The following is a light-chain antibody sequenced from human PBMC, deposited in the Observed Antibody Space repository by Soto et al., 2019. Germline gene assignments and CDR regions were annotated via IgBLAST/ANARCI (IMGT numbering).Light chain of an antibody. CDR3: TSYSTSNSYV. CDR2: EVS. J-gene: IGLJ7*01. V-gene: IGLV2-14*01. CDR1: SSDVGGYNF. Sequence: QSALTQPASVSGSPGQSITIFCTGSSSDVGGYNFVSWYQQHPGEAPKLMIYEVSKRPSGVSNRFSGSKSGNTASLTISGLQAEDEADYYCTSYSTSNSYVFGAGTQLTVL.